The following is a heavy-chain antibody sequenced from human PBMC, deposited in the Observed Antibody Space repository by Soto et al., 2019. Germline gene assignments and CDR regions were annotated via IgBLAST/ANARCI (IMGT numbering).Heavy chain of an antibody. Sequence: EVQLVESGGGLVQPGGSLRLSCEASGFTLSSYSMNWARQAPGQGLEWVSNISSSSSTVYYAASVKGRFTISRDNAKNSLYLQMNSLRDEDTAVYYCARDNPRSSGWDVWGQGTTVTVSS. V-gene: IGHV3-48*02. J-gene: IGHJ6*02. CDR1: GFTLSSYS. CDR3: ARDNPRSSGWDV. CDR2: ISSSSSTV.